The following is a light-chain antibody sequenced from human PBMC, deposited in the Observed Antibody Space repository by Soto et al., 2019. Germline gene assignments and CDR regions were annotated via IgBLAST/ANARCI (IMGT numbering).Light chain of an antibody. V-gene: IGKV1-5*03. J-gene: IGKJ4*02. CDR3: QQYNSYSP. CDR1: QSISSL. CDR2: KAS. Sequence: DIQMTQSPSTLSASVGDRVTITCRASQSISSLLAWYQQKPGKAPKLLIYKASSLESGVPSRFSGSGPGTEFTLTISSLQPDDFATYYCQQYNSYSPFGGGTKVEIK.